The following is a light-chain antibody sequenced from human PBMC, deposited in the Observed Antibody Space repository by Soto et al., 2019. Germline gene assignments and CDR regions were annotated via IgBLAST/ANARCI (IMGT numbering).Light chain of an antibody. CDR3: QQYGSSPRT. CDR2: GAS. V-gene: IGKV3-20*01. CDR1: QSVSSSR. J-gene: IGKJ1*01. Sequence: EIVLTQSPGTLSLSPGERATLSCRASQSVSSSRLAWYRQKPGQAPRLLIYGASSRATDIPDRFSGSGSGTDFTLTISRLEPEDFAVYYCQQYGSSPRTFGQGTKVDIK.